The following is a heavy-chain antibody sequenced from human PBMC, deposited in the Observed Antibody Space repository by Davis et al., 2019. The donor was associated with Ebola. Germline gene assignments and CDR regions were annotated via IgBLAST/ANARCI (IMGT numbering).Heavy chain of an antibody. CDR1: GFTFDDYA. V-gene: IGHV3-9*01. Sequence: GGSLRLSCAASGFTFDDYAMHWVRQAPGKGLEWVSGISWNSGSIGYADSVKGRFTISRDNAKNSLYLQMNSLRAEDTALYYCAKDLGASISSWSLFDYWGQGTLVTVSS. CDR2: ISWNSGSI. J-gene: IGHJ4*02. CDR3: AKDLGASISSWSLFDY. D-gene: IGHD6-13*01.